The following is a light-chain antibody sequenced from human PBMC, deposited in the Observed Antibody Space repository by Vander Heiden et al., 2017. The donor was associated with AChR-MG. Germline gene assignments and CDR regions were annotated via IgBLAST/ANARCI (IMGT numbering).Light chain of an antibody. J-gene: IGLJ2*01. Sequence: QLLLTQSPSASASLGASVRLTCTLSSEHSAYAITWHQQQPEKGPRYLMKLNSDGSHTKGDGIPGRFSGSSSGAERYLTISSLQSEDEADYYCQTWGTGIVVFGGGTKLTVL. V-gene: IGLV4-69*01. CDR3: QTWGTGIVV. CDR1: SEHSAYA. CDR2: LNSDGSH.